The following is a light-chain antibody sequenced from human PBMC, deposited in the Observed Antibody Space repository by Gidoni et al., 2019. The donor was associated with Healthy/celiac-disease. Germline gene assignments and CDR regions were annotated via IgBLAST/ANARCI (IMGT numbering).Light chain of an antibody. V-gene: IGKV3-20*01. CDR2: GAS. Sequence: EIVLTQSPGTLSLSPGERATLSCRASQSVRSSYLAWYQQKPGQAPRLLIDGASSRATGIPDSFRGRGSGTDFTLTISRLEPEDFALYYCQQYGSSRTFGQGTKLEIK. J-gene: IGKJ2*01. CDR3: QQYGSSRT. CDR1: QSVRSSY.